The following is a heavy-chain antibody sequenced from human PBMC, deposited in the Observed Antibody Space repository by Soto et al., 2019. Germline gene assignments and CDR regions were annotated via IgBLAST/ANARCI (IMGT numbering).Heavy chain of an antibody. CDR3: ARGFPLLWFGELLQGMDV. D-gene: IGHD3-10*01. Sequence: SETVSLTXAVSGGSISSSSWWSWVRQPPGKGLEWIGEIYHSGSTNYNPSLKSRVTISVDKSKNQFSLKLSSVTAADTAVYYCARGFPLLWFGELLQGMDVWGQGTTVTVSS. CDR2: IYHSGST. J-gene: IGHJ6*02. V-gene: IGHV4-4*02. CDR1: GGSISSSSW.